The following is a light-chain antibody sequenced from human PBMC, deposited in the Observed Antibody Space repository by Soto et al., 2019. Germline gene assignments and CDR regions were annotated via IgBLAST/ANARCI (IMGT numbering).Light chain of an antibody. J-gene: IGKJ1*01. V-gene: IGKV3-20*01. CDR1: QSLSINY. CDR2: GAS. Sequence: VLGLYACNLSLHPGGRATLSCRASQSLSINYVAWYQQRPGQAPRLLIYGASSRATGIPDRFSGSGSGTDFTLTISRLEPEDFALYYCQQSGSSPETFGQGTKVDIK. CDR3: QQSGSSPET.